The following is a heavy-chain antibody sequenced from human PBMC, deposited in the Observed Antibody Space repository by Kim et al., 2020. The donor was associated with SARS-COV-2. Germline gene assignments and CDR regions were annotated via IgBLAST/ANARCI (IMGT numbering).Heavy chain of an antibody. CDR1: GYTLTELS. CDR2: FDPEDGET. Sequence: ASVKVSCKVSGYTLTELSMHWVRQAPGKGLEWMGGFDPEDGETIYAQKFQCRVTMTEATSTDTPYMELTSLRSEDTAVYYCATRIHSRGYPGSPPLYWYF. D-gene: IGHD3-22*01. V-gene: IGHV1-24*01. J-gene: IGHJ2*01. CDR3: ATRIHSRGYPGSPPLYWYF.